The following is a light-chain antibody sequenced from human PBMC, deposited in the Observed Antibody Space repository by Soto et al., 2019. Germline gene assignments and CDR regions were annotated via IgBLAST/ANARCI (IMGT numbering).Light chain of an antibody. CDR2: EVS. J-gene: IGLJ3*02. V-gene: IGLV2-8*01. CDR1: SSDVGAYNY. Sequence: QSALTQPPSASGSPGQSVTISCTGTSSDVGAYNYVSWYQQHPGKAPKLMIYEVSKRPSGVPDRFFGSKSGNTASLTVSGLQAEEEADYYCSSYAGRNNWVFGGGTKLTVL. CDR3: SSYAGRNNWV.